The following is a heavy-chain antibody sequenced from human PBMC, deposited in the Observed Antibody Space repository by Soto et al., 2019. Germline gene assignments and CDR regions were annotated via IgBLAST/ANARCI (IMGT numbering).Heavy chain of an antibody. Sequence: QVELVQSGAEVRKSGASVKVSCKVSGYSLTEVPMHWVRQAPGKGLEWMAGFNPENDGKIYPQNFQDRLTMTEDTSRNTEYMELKPLRSEDSAVYYCATARGGYTPLGYWGQGTLVSVSS. CDR2: FNPENDGK. V-gene: IGHV1-24*01. J-gene: IGHJ4*02. CDR3: ATARGGYTPLGY. D-gene: IGHD1-1*01. CDR1: GYSLTEVP.